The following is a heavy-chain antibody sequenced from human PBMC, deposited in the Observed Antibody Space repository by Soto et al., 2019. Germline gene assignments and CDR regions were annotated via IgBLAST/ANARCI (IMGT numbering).Heavy chain of an antibody. J-gene: IGHJ4*02. CDR2: ISTDGSST. CDR3: ARATGSNHPFDY. V-gene: IGHV3-74*01. Sequence: PGGSLRHSCAASGFAFSGYWMHWVRQGPGKGLVWVSRISTDGSSTTYADSVKGRFTISRDNAKNTLYLQMNSLRAEDTAVYYCARATGSNHPFDYWGQGSLVTVSS. D-gene: IGHD2-2*01. CDR1: GFAFSGYW.